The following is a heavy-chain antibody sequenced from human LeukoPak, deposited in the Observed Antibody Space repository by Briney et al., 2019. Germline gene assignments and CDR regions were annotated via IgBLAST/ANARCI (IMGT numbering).Heavy chain of an antibody. V-gene: IGHV4-38-2*02. J-gene: IGHJ3*02. Sequence: SETLSLTCTVSGYSISSGYYWGWIRPPAGQGLEWIGRIYTSGSTDYNPSLQSRVTISVDTSKNQFSLKLSSVTAADTAVYYCARGSLRVDIWGQGTMVTVSS. CDR2: IYTSGST. CDR1: GYSISSGYY. CDR3: ARGSLRVDI.